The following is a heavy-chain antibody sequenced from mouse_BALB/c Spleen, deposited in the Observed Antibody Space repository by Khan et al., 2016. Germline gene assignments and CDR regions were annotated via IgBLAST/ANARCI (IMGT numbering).Heavy chain of an antibody. J-gene: IGHJ1*01. Sequence: EVQLVESGTVLARPGASVKMSCKASGYSFTSYWMHWVKQRPGQGLEWIGGIYPGNSDTSYNQKFKGKAKLTAVTSASTAYLEFSSLTNEDSAVXYCTRDRDGYFDDWGAGTTVTVSS. CDR3: TRDRDGYFDD. CDR2: IYPGNSDT. CDR1: GYSFTSYW. V-gene: IGHV1-5*01.